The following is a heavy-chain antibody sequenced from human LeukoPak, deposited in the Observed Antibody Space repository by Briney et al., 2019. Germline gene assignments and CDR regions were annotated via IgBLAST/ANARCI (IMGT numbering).Heavy chain of an antibody. D-gene: IGHD6-19*01. V-gene: IGHV3-11*06. Sequence: VSYITNSGNSKSYADSVKGRFTISRDNTKNSLYLQMNGLRAEDTAVYYCARGYSGWLDYWGQGTLVTVSS. CDR2: ITNSGNSK. J-gene: IGHJ4*02. CDR3: ARGYSGWLDY.